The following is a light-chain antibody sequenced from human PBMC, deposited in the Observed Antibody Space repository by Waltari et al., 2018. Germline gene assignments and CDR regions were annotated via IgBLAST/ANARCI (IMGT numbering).Light chain of an antibody. J-gene: IGLJ2*01. CDR1: SSDVGSYDL. Sequence: QSALTQPASVSGSPGQSITISCTGTSSDVGSYDLVSWHQQHPGKAPKLMIYEVNKRPSGVSHRFSGSRSGNTASLTISGLQAEDEADYHCCSYAGNCTVVFGGGTKLTVL. CDR2: EVN. CDR3: CSYAGNCTVV. V-gene: IGLV2-23*02.